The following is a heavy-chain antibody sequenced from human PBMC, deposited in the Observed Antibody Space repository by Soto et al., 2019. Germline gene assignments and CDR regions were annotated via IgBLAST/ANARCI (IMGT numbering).Heavy chain of an antibody. CDR1: GGSFSGYY. CDR3: ARGGGDGYNYAAFDI. D-gene: IGHD5-12*01. J-gene: IGHJ3*02. CDR2: INHSGST. V-gene: IGHV4-34*01. Sequence: QVQLQQWGAGLLKPSETLSLTCAVYGGSFSGYYWSWIRQPPGKGMEWLGEINHSGSTNYNPSLKSRVTIAVDTSKNQFSLKLSSVTAADTAVYYCARGGGDGYNYAAFDIWGQGTMVTVSS.